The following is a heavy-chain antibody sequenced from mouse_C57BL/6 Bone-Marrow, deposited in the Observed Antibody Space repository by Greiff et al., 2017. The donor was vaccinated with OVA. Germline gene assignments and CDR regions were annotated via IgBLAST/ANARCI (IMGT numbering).Heavy chain of an antibody. J-gene: IGHJ2*01. D-gene: IGHD3-2*02. CDR1: GFTFSDYY. V-gene: IGHV5-12*01. CDR2: ISNGGGST. Sequence: DVMLVESGGGLVQPGGSLKLSCAASGFTFSDYYMYWVRQTPEKRLEWVAYISNGGGSTYYPDTVKGRFTISRDNAKNTLYLQMSRLKSEDTAMDYCARQRLDARGFDYWGQGTTLTVSS. CDR3: ARQRLDARGFDY.